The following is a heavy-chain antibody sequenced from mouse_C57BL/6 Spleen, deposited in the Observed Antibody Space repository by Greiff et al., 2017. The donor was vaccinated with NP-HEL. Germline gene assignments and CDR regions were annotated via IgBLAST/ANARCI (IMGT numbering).Heavy chain of an antibody. CDR2: ISNLAYSI. Sequence: EVKVVESGGGLVQPGGSLKLSCAASGFTFSDYGMAWVRQAPRKGPEWVAFISNLAYSIYYADTVTGRFTISRENAKNTLYLEMSSLRSEDTAMYYCARRDYGSSTGYFDVWGTGTTVTVSS. CDR3: ARRDYGSSTGYFDV. CDR1: GFTFSDYG. J-gene: IGHJ1*03. V-gene: IGHV5-15*01. D-gene: IGHD1-1*01.